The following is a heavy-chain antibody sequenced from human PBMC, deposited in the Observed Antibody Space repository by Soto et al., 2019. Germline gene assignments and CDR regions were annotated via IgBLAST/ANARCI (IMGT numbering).Heavy chain of an antibody. J-gene: IGHJ6*02. CDR2: VNPSGGST. D-gene: IGHD5-12*01. CDR1: GYTFTNYY. CDR3: AREDLVYQGMDV. V-gene: IGHV1-46*01. Sequence: QVQLVQSGAEVKKPGASVKVSCEASGYTFTNYYMHWVRQAPGQGREWMGVVNPSGGSTTYAQKFQGRATMTWDTSTTTVYMELSSLRSEDTAVYYCAREDLVYQGMDVWGQGTTVTVSS.